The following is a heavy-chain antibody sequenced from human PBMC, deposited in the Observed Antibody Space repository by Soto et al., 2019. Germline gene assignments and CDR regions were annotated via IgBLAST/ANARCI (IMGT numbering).Heavy chain of an antibody. V-gene: IGHV1-18*01. Sequence: ASVKVSCKASGYSFTTYGISWVRQAPGQGLEWMGWISGYNGNTNYAQKLQGRVTMTTDTSTSTGYMELRSLRSDDTAMYYCARWRCSRSTCAPYGMDVWGQGTTVTVSS. J-gene: IGHJ6*02. CDR2: ISGYNGNT. CDR1: GYSFTTYG. CDR3: ARWRCSRSTCAPYGMDV. D-gene: IGHD2-2*01.